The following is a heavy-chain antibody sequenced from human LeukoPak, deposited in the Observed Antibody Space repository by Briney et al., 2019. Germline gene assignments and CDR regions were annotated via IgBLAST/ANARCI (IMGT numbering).Heavy chain of an antibody. V-gene: IGHV1-46*01. CDR1: GYTFTNNY. Sequence: ASVKVSCKASGYTFTNNYLHWVRQAPGQGLEWMGMIYPRDGSTSYAQNFQGRVTVTRDTSTTTEHMELRGLRSEDTAVYYCARDQEGFDYWGQGTVVTVSS. J-gene: IGHJ4*02. CDR3: ARDQEGFDY. CDR2: IYPRDGST.